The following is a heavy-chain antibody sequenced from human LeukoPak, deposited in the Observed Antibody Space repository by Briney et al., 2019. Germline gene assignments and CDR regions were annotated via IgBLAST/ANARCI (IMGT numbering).Heavy chain of an antibody. CDR3: ARYTSYYGSGSYLGWFDP. V-gene: IGHV4-61*02. CDR1: GDSISSGDYY. D-gene: IGHD3-10*01. Sequence: SETLSLTCTVSGDSISSGDYYWSWIRQPAGKGLEWIGRIDTSGSTNYNPSLKRRVTISADTSGNLFSLKVISVTAADTAVYYCARYTSYYGSGSYLGWFDPWGQGTLVTVSS. J-gene: IGHJ5*02. CDR2: IDTSGST.